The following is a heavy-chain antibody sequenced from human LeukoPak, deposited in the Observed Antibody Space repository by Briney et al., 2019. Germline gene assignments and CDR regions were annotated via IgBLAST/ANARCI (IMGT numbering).Heavy chain of an antibody. CDR1: GFTLSNYW. D-gene: IGHD1/OR15-1a*01. J-gene: IGHJ4*02. CDR2: ISSDGSDT. Sequence: GGSLRLSCAASGFTLSNYWMHWVRQAPGKGLVWVSRISSDGSDTSYADSVKGRFTISRDNSKNTLYLQMSSLRAEDTAVYYCANRNPPPDYWGQGTLVTVSS. CDR3: ANRNPPPDY. V-gene: IGHV3-74*01.